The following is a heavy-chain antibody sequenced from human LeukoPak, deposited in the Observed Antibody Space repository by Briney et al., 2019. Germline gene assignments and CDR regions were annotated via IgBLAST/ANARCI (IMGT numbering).Heavy chain of an antibody. Sequence: PGTSLRLSCAASGSTFSGSAMHWVRQASGKGLEWVGRIRSKANSYATAYAASVKGRFTISRDDSKNTAYLQMNSLKTEDTAVYYCTELWDYMDVWGKGTTVTVSS. D-gene: IGHD3-16*01. CDR2: IRSKANSYAT. CDR1: GSTFSGSA. CDR3: TELWDYMDV. V-gene: IGHV3-73*01. J-gene: IGHJ6*03.